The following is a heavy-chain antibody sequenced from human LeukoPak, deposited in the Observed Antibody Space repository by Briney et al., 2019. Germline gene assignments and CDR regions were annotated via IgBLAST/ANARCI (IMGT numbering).Heavy chain of an antibody. Sequence: ASVKVSCKASGYTFTSYGISWVRQAPGQGLEWMVWISAYNGNTNYAQKLQGRVTMTTDTSTSTAYMELRSLRSDDTAVYYCARDTGYCSGGSCYTSSYWGQGTLVTVSS. CDR1: GYTFTSYG. J-gene: IGHJ4*02. V-gene: IGHV1-18*01. D-gene: IGHD2-15*01. CDR3: ARDTGYCSGGSCYTSSY. CDR2: ISAYNGNT.